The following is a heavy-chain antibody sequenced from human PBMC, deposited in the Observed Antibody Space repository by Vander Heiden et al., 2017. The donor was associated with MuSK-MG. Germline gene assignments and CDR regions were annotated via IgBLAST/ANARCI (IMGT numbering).Heavy chain of an antibody. CDR3: ARGIIAVADIDY. J-gene: IGHJ4*02. D-gene: IGHD6-19*01. Sequence: QVQLQESGPGLVKPSQTLSLTCTVSGGSISSGGYYWSWLRQHPGKGLEWIGYIYYSGSTYYNPSLKSRVTISVDTSKNQFSLKLSSVTAADTAVYYCARGIIAVADIDYWGQGTLVTVSS. V-gene: IGHV4-31*03. CDR2: IYYSGST. CDR1: GGSISSGGYY.